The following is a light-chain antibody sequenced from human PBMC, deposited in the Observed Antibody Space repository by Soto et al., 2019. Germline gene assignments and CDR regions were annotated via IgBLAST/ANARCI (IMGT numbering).Light chain of an antibody. CDR2: GAS. V-gene: IGKV3-15*01. Sequence: EIVMTQSPATLSVSPGERATLSCRASQSVNTNLAWYQQKPGQVPRLLIYGASTRATGIPARFSGSGSGTEFTLTISSLQSEDFAVYYCQQYNNWWTFGQGNKVEIK. CDR1: QSVNTN. CDR3: QQYNNWWT. J-gene: IGKJ1*01.